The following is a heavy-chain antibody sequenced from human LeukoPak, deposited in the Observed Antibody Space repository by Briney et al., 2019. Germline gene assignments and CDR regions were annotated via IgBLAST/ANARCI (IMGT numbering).Heavy chain of an antibody. CDR1: GFTFSDYY. Sequence: GGSLRLSCAASGFTFSDYYMSWIRQAPGKGLEWVYYISSSGSTIYYADSVKGRFTISRDNATNSLYIQMTSLRAEDTAVYYCARAMADIVVYWGQGTLVPVSS. CDR3: ARAMADIVVY. J-gene: IGHJ4*02. V-gene: IGHV3-11*01. CDR2: ISSSGSTI. D-gene: IGHD5-24*01.